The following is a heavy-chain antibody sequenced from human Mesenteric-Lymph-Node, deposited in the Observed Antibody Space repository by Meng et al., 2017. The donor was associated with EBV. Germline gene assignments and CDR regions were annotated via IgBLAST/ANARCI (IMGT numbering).Heavy chain of an antibody. J-gene: IGHJ4*02. CDR1: GASFSTHY. CDR3: AREARYHDSSGGGYYFDY. CDR2: IYHSGTT. D-gene: IGHD3-22*01. Sequence: LLNHSETLSLRLTVFGASFSTHYWSWLRQPPGKGPQWIGEIYHSGTTNYNPSLKSRATMSVDKSKNHFSLKLSSVTAADTAVYHCAREARYHDSSGGGYYFDYWGQGTLVTVSS. V-gene: IGHV4-34*01.